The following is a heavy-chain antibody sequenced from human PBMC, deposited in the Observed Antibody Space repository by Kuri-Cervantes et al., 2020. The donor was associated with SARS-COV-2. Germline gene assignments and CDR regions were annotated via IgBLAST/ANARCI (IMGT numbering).Heavy chain of an antibody. V-gene: IGHV3-30*18. CDR3: AKVDEGAFDY. D-gene: IGHD1-26*01. J-gene: IGHJ4*02. Sequence: GESLKISCAASGFTFSSYGMHWVRQAPGKGLEWVAVISYDGSNKYYADSVKGRFTISRDNSKNTLYLQMNSLRAEDTAVYYCAKVDEGAFDYWGQGTLVTVSS. CDR1: GFTFSSYG. CDR2: ISYDGSNK.